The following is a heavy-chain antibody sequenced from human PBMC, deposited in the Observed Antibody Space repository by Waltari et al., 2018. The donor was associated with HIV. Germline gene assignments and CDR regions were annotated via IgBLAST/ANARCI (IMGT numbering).Heavy chain of an antibody. V-gene: IGHV3-30*02. CDR1: AHTFCSFC. CDR3: AKDFKSRGLDPSYIDA. Sequence: VHSGGGVLWRGVALPPAGRMSAHTFCSFCLHWVRQASGKGLEWVAFMRYDQSDESYLESVKARFSLSRGNSSDTLNLQMSSLRIDDTALYFCAKDFKSRGLDPSYIDAWGPGTLVTVSS. CDR2: MRYDQSDE. D-gene: IGHD3-9*01. J-gene: IGHJ5*02.